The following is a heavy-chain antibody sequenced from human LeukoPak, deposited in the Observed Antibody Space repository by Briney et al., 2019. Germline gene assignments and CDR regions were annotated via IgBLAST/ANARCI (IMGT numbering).Heavy chain of an antibody. CDR3: ARVGRGYCSGGNCYYPDS. CDR2: IRYDGTKK. J-gene: IGHJ5*01. D-gene: IGHD2-15*01. Sequence: GGSLRLSCAASGFTFIDYGMHWVRQAPGKGREWVAFIRYDGTKKYYTESVKGRFTISRDNSRDTLFLQMNSLRIEDTAVYYCARVGRGYCSGGNCYYPDSWGQGTLVTASS. V-gene: IGHV3-30*02. CDR1: GFTFIDYG.